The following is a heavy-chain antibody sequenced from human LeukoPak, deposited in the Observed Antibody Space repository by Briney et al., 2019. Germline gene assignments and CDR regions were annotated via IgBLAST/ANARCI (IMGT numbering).Heavy chain of an antibody. Sequence: SETLSLTCTVSGGSISSSSYYWGWIRQPPGKGLEWIGSIYYGGSTYYNPSLKSRVTISVDTSKNQFSLKLSSVPAADTAVYYCARGGSYYLGFDYWGQGTLVTVSS. CDR3: ARGGSYYLGFDY. V-gene: IGHV4-39*01. CDR1: GGSISSSSYY. J-gene: IGHJ4*02. D-gene: IGHD1-26*01. CDR2: IYYGGST.